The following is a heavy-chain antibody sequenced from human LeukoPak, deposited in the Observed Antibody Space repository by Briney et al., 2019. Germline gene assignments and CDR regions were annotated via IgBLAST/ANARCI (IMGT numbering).Heavy chain of an antibody. CDR3: AREMPQRYCSSTSCTLRNYYYYGMDV. V-gene: IGHV1-18*01. Sequence: ASVKVSCKASGYTFTSYGISWVRQAPGQGLEWMGWISAYNGNTNYAQKFQGRVTMTRDTSTSTVYMELSSLRSEDTAVYYCAREMPQRYCSSTSCTLRNYYYYGMDVWGQGTTVTVSS. J-gene: IGHJ6*02. CDR1: GYTFTSYG. CDR2: ISAYNGNT. D-gene: IGHD2-2*01.